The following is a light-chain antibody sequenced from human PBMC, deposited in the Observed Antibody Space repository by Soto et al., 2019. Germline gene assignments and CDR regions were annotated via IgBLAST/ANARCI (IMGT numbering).Light chain of an antibody. J-gene: IGLJ2*01. V-gene: IGLV1-47*02. CDR2: SNH. CDR3: AAWDDSPSGVV. Sequence: QSVLPQPPSASGTPGQRVTISCSGSSYNIGSNSVYWYQLLPGTAPKLLIYSNHRRPSGVPDRFSGSKSGTSASLAISGHRSEDEANYYCAAWDDSPSGVVFGGGTNLTVL. CDR1: SYNIGSNS.